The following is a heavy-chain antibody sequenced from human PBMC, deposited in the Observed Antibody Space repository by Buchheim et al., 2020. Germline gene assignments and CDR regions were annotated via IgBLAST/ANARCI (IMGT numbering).Heavy chain of an antibody. CDR3: ARFQGGHYFYGIDV. CDR2: ISSGGFTI. CDR1: GFTFSTYE. V-gene: IGHV3-48*03. Sequence: EVQLVESGGGLVQPGGSLRLSCAASGFTFSTYEMNWVRQAPGRGLEWGSYISSGGFTIYYADSVKGRFTISRDKAKNSLYLQMHSLRAEDTAVYFCARFQGGHYFYGIDVWGQGTT. J-gene: IGHJ6*02.